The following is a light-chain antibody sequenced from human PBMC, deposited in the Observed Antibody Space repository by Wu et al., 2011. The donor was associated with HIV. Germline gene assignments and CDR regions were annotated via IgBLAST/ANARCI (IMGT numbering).Light chain of an antibody. CDR3: QQRGYWGT. J-gene: IGKJ4*01. Sequence: EIVMTQSPATLSVSPGERATLSCRASQSVSSNLAWYQQKPGQAPRLLIYDASTRATGIPARFSGSGSGTDFTLTISSLEPEDFAVYYCQQRGYWGTFGGGTKVDIK. CDR2: DAS. CDR1: QSVSSN. V-gene: IGKV3D-15*01.